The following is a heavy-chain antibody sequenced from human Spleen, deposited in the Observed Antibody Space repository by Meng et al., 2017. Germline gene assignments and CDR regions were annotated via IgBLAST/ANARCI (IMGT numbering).Heavy chain of an antibody. D-gene: IGHD4-17*01. Sequence: GSLRLSCIVSGGSISSSSYYWGWIRQPPGKGLEWIGSIYYSGSTYYNPSLKSRVTISVDTSKNQFSLKLNSVTAADTAVYYCASGDHDAFDYWGQGTLVTVSS. V-gene: IGHV4-39*07. CDR1: GGSISSSSYY. CDR2: IYYSGST. CDR3: ASGDHDAFDY. J-gene: IGHJ4*02.